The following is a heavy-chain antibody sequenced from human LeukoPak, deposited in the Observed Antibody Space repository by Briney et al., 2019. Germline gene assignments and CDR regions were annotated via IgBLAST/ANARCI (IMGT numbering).Heavy chain of an antibody. CDR2: INHSGST. CDR1: GVSFDDYY. Sequence: SETLSLTCAVSGVSFDDYYWAWVRQTPGKGLEWIGEINHSGSTNYNPSLKSRVIISVDKSKNQLSLKLSSVAAADTAVYYCARVDKNGGTTFDYWGQGTLVTVSS. D-gene: IGHD2/OR15-2a*01. CDR3: ARVDKNGGTTFDY. V-gene: IGHV4-34*01. J-gene: IGHJ4*02.